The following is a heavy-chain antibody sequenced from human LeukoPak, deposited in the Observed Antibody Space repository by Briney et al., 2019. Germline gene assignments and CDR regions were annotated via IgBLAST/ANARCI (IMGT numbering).Heavy chain of an antibody. Sequence: SETLSLTCAVYGGSFSGYYWSWIRQPPGKGLEWIGEINHSGSTNYNPSLKSRVTISVDTSKNQFSLKLTSVTAADTAVYYCASTRLIAAAERSMDWFDPWGQGTLVIVSS. CDR1: GGSFSGYY. CDR2: INHSGST. J-gene: IGHJ5*02. V-gene: IGHV4-34*01. D-gene: IGHD6-13*01. CDR3: ASTRLIAAAERSMDWFDP.